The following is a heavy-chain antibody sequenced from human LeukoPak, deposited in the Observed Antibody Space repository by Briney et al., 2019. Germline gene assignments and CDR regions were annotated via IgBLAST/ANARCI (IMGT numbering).Heavy chain of an antibody. D-gene: IGHD3-3*01. Sequence: GGSLRLSCAASGLTFSSYSMNWVRQAPGKGLEWVAIISYDGTNKYYADSVKGRFTISRDNSKNTLYLQMNSLRAEDTAVYYCARVGFWSGSFDYWGQGTLVTVSS. CDR2: ISYDGTNK. V-gene: IGHV3-30*03. J-gene: IGHJ4*02. CDR3: ARVGFWSGSFDY. CDR1: GLTFSSYS.